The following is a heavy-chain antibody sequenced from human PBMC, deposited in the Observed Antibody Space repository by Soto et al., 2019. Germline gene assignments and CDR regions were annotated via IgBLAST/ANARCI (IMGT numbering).Heavy chain of an antibody. CDR1: GYTFTGYY. J-gene: IGHJ5*02. D-gene: IGHD3-3*01. V-gene: IGHV1-2*02. CDR2: INPNSGGT. Sequence: ASVKVSCKASGYTFTGYYMHWVLQAPGEGLEWMGWINPNSGGTNYAQKFQGRVTMTRDTSISTAYMELSRLRSDDTAVYYCARAPSHYDFWSGYHNWFDPWGQGTLVTVSS. CDR3: ARAPSHYDFWSGYHNWFDP.